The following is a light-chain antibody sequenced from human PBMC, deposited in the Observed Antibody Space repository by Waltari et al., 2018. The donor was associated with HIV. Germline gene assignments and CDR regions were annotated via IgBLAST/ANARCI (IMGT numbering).Light chain of an antibody. CDR1: PGITNV. V-gene: IGKV1-27*01. CDR3: QKYSSAPLT. CDR2: AAF. J-gene: IGKJ4*01. Sequence: DIQMTQSPSSLSASVGDTVTITSRANPGITNVLAWYQQKPGKLPKRLIYAAFTLQSGVPSRFSGSGSGTDFTLTISCLQPEDVATYYCQKYSSAPLTFGGGTKVEI.